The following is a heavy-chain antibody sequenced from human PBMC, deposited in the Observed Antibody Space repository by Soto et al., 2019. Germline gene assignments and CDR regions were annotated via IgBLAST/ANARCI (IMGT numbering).Heavy chain of an antibody. CDR3: ARASDDFWSGYNTARYYYYGMDV. CDR2: IWYDGSNK. CDR1: GFTFSSYG. Sequence: PGGSLRLSCAASGFTFSSYGMHWVRQAPGKGLEWVAVIWYDGSNKYYADSVKGRFTISRDNSKNTLYLQMNSLRAEDTAVYYCARASDDFWSGYNTARYYYYGMDVRGQGTTVTVSS. D-gene: IGHD3-3*01. V-gene: IGHV3-33*01. J-gene: IGHJ6*02.